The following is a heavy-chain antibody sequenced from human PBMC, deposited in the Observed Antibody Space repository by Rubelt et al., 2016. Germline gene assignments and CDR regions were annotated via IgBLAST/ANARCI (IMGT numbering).Heavy chain of an antibody. CDR3: ARGNYDRSGYLDY. CDR2: IWWDGSNK. J-gene: IGHJ4*02. Sequence: QVQLVESGGGVVQPGRSLRLSCATSGFTFRNYGMHWVRQAPGKGLEWVAVIWWDGSNKYYADSVKGRFTASRDNSRNTVYLQMNSLRDEDTAVDYCARGNYDRSGYLDYWGQGTLVTVSS. V-gene: IGHV3-33*01. CDR1: GFTFRNYG. D-gene: IGHD3-22*01.